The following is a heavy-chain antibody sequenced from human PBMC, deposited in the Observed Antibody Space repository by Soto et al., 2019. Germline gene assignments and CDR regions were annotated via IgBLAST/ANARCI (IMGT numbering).Heavy chain of an antibody. J-gene: IGHJ4*02. CDR2: ISGSGSST. D-gene: IGHD1-26*01. V-gene: IGHV3-23*01. Sequence: EVQMLESGGGLVQPGGSLRLSFAASGFTFSSYAMNWVRQAPGKGLEWVSVISGSGSSTYYADSVKGRFTISRDNSNHTLYVEMNRMRGGNTGGDDGPKALSGCLAPLDHGGQGTGVNVSA. CDR3: PKALSGCLAPLDH. CDR1: GFTFSSYA.